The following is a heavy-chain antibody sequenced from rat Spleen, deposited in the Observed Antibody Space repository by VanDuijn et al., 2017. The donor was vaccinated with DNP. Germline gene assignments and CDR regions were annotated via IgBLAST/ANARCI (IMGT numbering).Heavy chain of an antibody. J-gene: IGHJ3*01. Sequence: EVQLQESGPGLVKPSQSLSLTCSVTFYSITSSNNWNWLRKFPENKLEWMGHINGAGSTNYNPSLKSRISITRNTSKNQFFLRVNSVTTEDTAIYYCARASGPRFAYWGQGTLVTVSS. CDR2: INGAGST. V-gene: IGHV3-3*01. CDR3: ARASGPRFAY. D-gene: IGHD1-4*01. CDR1: FYSITSSNN.